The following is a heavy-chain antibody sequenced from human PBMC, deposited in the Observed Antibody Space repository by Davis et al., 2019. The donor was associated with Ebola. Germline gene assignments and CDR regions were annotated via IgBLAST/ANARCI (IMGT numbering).Heavy chain of an antibody. CDR2: IKSKTDGGTT. D-gene: IGHD3-22*01. Sequence: GGSLRLSCAASGFTFSNAWMNWVRQAPGKGLEWVGRIKSKTDGGTTDYAAPVKGRFTISRDDSKNTLYLQMNSLKTEDTAVYYCTTERSYYDSRCYSRGGDYWGQGTLVTVSS. J-gene: IGHJ4*02. CDR3: TTERSYYDSRCYSRGGDY. V-gene: IGHV3-15*07. CDR1: GFTFSNAW.